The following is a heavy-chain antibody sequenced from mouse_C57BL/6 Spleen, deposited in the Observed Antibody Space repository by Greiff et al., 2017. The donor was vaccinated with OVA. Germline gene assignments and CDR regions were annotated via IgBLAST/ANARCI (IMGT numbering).Heavy chain of an antibody. J-gene: IGHJ2*01. CDR1: GFNINDYY. Sequence: VQLQQSGAELVKPGATVKLSCTASGFNINDYYMRWVKQRTEQGLEWIGRIDREGGETKYAPKFLGKATITADTSSNTADLQLSSLISEDTAVNYCANRLYSNYKGLDYWGQGTTLTVSS. CDR2: IDREGGET. D-gene: IGHD2-5*01. CDR3: ANRLYSNYKGLDY. V-gene: IGHV14-2*01.